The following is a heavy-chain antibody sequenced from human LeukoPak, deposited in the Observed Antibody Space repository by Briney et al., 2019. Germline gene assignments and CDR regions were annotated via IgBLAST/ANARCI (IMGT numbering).Heavy chain of an antibody. Sequence: QSGGSLRLSCAASGFTLSSYGMHWVRQAPGKGLEWVAFIHYDGSNKYYADSVKGRFTISRDNSKNTLYLQMNSLRAEDTAVYYCTRPSIEQQPIFDYWGQGTMVTVSS. J-gene: IGHJ4*02. CDR1: GFTLSSYG. CDR3: TRPSIEQQPIFDY. V-gene: IGHV3-30*02. CDR2: IHYDGSNK. D-gene: IGHD6-13*01.